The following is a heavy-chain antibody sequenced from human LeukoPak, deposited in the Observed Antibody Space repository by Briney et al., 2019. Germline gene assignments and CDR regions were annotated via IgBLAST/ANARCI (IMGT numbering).Heavy chain of an antibody. J-gene: IGHJ5*02. CDR1: GFTFSSYW. D-gene: IGHD6-19*01. CDR3: ARDPSGYSSGWYGWFDP. V-gene: IGHV3-7*01. CDR2: IKQDGSEK. Sequence: GGSLRLSCAASGFTFSSYWMSWVRQAPGKGLEWVANIKQDGSEKYYVDSVKGRFIISRDNAENSLYLQMNGLRAEDTALYYCARDPSGYSSGWYGWFDPWGQGTLVTVSS.